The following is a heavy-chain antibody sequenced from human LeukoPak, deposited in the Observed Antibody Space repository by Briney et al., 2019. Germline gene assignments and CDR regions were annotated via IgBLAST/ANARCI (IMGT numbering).Heavy chain of an antibody. CDR2: ISYDGSNK. J-gene: IGHJ4*02. Sequence: GGSLRLSCAASGFTFSSYGMHWVRQAPGKGLEWVAVISYDGSNKYYADSVKGRFTISRDNSKNTLYLQMNSLRAEDTAVYYCAKGYLRYFDPSWFDYWGQGTLVTVSS. V-gene: IGHV3-30*18. CDR3: AKGYLRYFDPSWFDY. CDR1: GFTFSSYG. D-gene: IGHD3-9*01.